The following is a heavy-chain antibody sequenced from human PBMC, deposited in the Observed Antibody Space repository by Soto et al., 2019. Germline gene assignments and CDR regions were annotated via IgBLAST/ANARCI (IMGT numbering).Heavy chain of an antibody. CDR3: ARATGYCSGGSCSNWSDT. V-gene: IGHV4-31*03. J-gene: IGHJ5*02. CDR2: SYYSGST. D-gene: IGHD2-15*01. CDR1: GGSISSGGYY. Sequence: SETLSLTCTVSGGSISSGGYYWSWIRQHPGKGLEWIGYSYYSGSTYYTPSLKSRVTISVDTSKNEFSLKLSSVTAADTAVSYCARATGYCSGGSCSNWSDTWGQGTLVTISS.